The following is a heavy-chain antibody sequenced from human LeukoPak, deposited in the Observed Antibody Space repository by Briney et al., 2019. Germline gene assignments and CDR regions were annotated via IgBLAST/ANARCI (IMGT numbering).Heavy chain of an antibody. CDR2: IYYSGST. CDR3: ARRLVLRYFDGLHAFDI. J-gene: IGHJ3*02. V-gene: IGHV4-59*08. CDR1: GGSISNYY. Sequence: PSETLSLTCTVSGGSISNYYWSWIRQTPGKGLEWIGYIYYSGSTNYNPSLKSRVTISVDTSKNQLSLKLSSVTAADTAVYYCARRLVLRYFDGLHAFDIWGHGTMVNVSS. D-gene: IGHD3-9*01.